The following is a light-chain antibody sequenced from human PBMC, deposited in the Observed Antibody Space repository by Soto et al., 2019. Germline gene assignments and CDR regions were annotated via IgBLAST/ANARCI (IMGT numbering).Light chain of an antibody. CDR2: EVS. V-gene: IGLV2-14*01. Sequence: QSALTQPASVSGSPGQSITISCTGTSSDVGGYKYVSWYQQHPGKAPKLMIYEVSNRPSGVSDRFSGSKSGNTASLAISGLQPEDEADYYCNSYTSSSSFVFGTGTK. J-gene: IGLJ1*01. CDR1: SSDVGGYKY. CDR3: NSYTSSSSFV.